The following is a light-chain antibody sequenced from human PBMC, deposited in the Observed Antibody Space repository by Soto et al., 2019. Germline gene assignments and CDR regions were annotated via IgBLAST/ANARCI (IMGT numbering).Light chain of an antibody. CDR3: TQGTHWPRT. J-gene: IGKJ1*01. CDR1: KSLVYSDGNTH. V-gene: IGKV2-30*01. Sequence: DVVLTQSPLSLPVNFGQPASISCRSSKSLVYSDGNTHLSWFHQRPSQSPRRLIYRVSSRNSGVPDRFSGSGSGTDFTLEISSVEAEDVGIYFCTQGTHWPRTFGQGTKVEVK. CDR2: RVS.